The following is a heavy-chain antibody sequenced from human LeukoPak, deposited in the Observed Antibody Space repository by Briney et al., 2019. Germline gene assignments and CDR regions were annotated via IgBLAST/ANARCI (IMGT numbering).Heavy chain of an antibody. V-gene: IGHV3-7*04. Sequence: GGSLRLSCAASGFTFSSYWMSWVRQAPGRGLEWVANIRQDGSEKYYVDSVKGRFTISRDNAKNSLYLQMNSLRAEDTAVYYCARGIPDLWSGDYWGQGTLVTVSS. CDR1: GFTFSSYW. D-gene: IGHD2-21*01. CDR3: ARGIPDLWSGDY. CDR2: IRQDGSEK. J-gene: IGHJ4*02.